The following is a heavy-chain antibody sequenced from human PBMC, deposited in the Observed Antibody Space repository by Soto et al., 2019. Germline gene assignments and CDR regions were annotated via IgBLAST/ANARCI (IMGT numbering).Heavy chain of an antibody. V-gene: IGHV4-30-4*01. D-gene: IGHD3-22*01. J-gene: IGHJ4*02. CDR2: IYYSGST. Sequence: SETLSLTCTVSGGSISSGDYYWSWIRHPPGKGLEWIGYIYYSGSTYYIPSLNSRVTVSVDTSKNQFSLKLSSVTAADTAVYYCARVGSSGYYYFPFDYWGQGTLVPVSS. CDR3: ARVGSSGYYYFPFDY. CDR1: GGSISSGDYY.